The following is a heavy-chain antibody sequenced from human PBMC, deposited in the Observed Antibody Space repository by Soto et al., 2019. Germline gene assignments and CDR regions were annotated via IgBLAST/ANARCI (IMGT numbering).Heavy chain of an antibody. D-gene: IGHD2-2*01. J-gene: IGHJ5*02. Sequence: ASVKVSCKASGYTFTSYGISWVRQAPGQGLEWMGWISAYNGNTNYAQKLQGRVTMTTDTSTSTAYMELRSLRSDDPAVYYCARPLPPYCSSTSCYWFDPWGQGTLVTVSS. CDR3: ARPLPPYCSSTSCYWFDP. CDR1: GYTFTSYG. V-gene: IGHV1-18*01. CDR2: ISAYNGNT.